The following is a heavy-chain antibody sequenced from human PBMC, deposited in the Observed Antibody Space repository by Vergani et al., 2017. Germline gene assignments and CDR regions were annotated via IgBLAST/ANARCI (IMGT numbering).Heavy chain of an antibody. J-gene: IGHJ4*02. V-gene: IGHV4-34*01. Sequence: QVQLQQWGAGLLKPSETLSLTCAVYGGSFSGYYWSWIRQPPRKGCEWSGEINHSGSTNYNTSLKSRVTISVDTSKNQFSLKLGSVTAADTAVYYCASGLPRYVDYGLRAPYYFDYWGQGTLVTVSS. CDR1: GGSFSGYY. D-gene: IGHD4-17*01. CDR2: INHSGST. CDR3: ASGLPRYVDYGLRAPYYFDY.